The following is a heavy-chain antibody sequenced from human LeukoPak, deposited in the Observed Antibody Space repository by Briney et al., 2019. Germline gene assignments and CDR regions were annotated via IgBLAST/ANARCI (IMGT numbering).Heavy chain of an antibody. V-gene: IGHV1-58*01. CDR3: VADCYGDCVD. J-gene: IGHJ4*02. D-gene: IGHD4-17*01. Sequence: SVKVSCKASGFIFSSSAVQWVRQARGQRLEWIGWIVVGSGNTNYAQNFQERVTITRDMSTSTAYMELSSLRSEDTAVYYCVADCYGDCVDWGQGTLVTVSS. CDR1: GFIFSSSA. CDR2: IVVGSGNT.